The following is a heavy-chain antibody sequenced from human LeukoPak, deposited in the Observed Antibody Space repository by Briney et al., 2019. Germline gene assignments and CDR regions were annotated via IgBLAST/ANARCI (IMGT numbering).Heavy chain of an antibody. CDR2: IYYSGST. V-gene: IGHV4-39*01. J-gene: IGHJ5*02. Sequence: SETLSLTCTVSGDSVSSSNYYWAWIRQLPGKGLEWIGNIYYSGSTYYNPSLKSRLTISVDTSKNQFSLKLTSVTAADTAVYYCARLNKPGWFDPWGQGTLVTVSS. CDR1: GDSVSSSNYY. D-gene: IGHD1-14*01. CDR3: ARLNKPGWFDP.